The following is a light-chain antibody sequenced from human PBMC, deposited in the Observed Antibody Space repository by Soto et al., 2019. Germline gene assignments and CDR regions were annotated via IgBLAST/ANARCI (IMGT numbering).Light chain of an antibody. CDR2: EGS. CDR3: CSYAGRYV. V-gene: IGLV2-23*01. J-gene: IGLJ1*01. Sequence: QSVLTQPASVSGSPGQSITISCTGTSSDVGSYNLVSWYQQHPGKAPKLMIYEGSKRPSGVSNRFSGSKSGNTASLTTSGLQAEDEADYYCCSYAGRYVFGTGTKVTVL. CDR1: SSDVGSYNL.